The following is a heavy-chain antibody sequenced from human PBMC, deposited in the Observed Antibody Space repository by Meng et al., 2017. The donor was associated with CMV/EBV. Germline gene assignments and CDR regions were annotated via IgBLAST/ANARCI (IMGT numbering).Heavy chain of an antibody. D-gene: IGHD3-22*01. V-gene: IGHV3-21*04. J-gene: IGHJ4*02. CDR2: ISSSSSYI. CDR3: ARFDSSGSFLDY. Sequence: GGSLRLSCAASGFTFSSYSMNWVRQAPGKGLGWVSSISSSSSYIYYADSVKGRFTISRDNSKNTLYLQMNSLRAEDTAVYYCARFDSSGSFLDYWGQGTLVTVSS. CDR1: GFTFSSYS.